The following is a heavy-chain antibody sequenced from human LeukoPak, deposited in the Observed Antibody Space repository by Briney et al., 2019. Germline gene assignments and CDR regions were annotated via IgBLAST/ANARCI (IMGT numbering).Heavy chain of an antibody. Sequence: GGSLRLSCAASGFTFSSYGMHWVRQAPGKGLEWVAVISYDGSNKYYADSVKGRFTISRDNSKNTLYLQMNSLRGEDTAVYYCARSYGSGSYYLDYWGQGTLVTVS. D-gene: IGHD3-10*01. CDR1: GFTFSSYG. J-gene: IGHJ4*02. V-gene: IGHV3-30*03. CDR3: ARSYGSGSYYLDY. CDR2: ISYDGSNK.